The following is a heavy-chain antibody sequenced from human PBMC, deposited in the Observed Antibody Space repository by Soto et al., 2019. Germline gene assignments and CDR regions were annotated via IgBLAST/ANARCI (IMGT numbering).Heavy chain of an antibody. D-gene: IGHD3-10*01. V-gene: IGHV3-15*01. CDR2: IKSKTDGGTT. CDR3: TTEYPVWFGELLHYYYGMDV. CDR1: GFTFSNAW. Sequence: KPGGSLRLSCAASGFTFSNAWMSWVRQAPGKGLEWVGRIKSKTDGGTTDYAAPVKGRFTISRDDSKNTLYLQMNSLKTEDTAVYYCTTEYPVWFGELLHYYYGMDVWGQGTTVTVSS. J-gene: IGHJ6*02.